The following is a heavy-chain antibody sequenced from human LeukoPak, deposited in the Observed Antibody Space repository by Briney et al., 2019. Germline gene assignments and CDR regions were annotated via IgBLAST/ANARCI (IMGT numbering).Heavy chain of an antibody. Sequence: ASVKVSCKASGGTFSSYAISWVRQAPGQGLEWMGRIIPILGIANYAQKFQGRVTITADKSTSTAYMELSSLRSEDTAVYYCASPSIAVAGTNAFDIWGQGTMVTVSS. CDR3: ASPSIAVAGTNAFDI. CDR2: IIPILGIA. V-gene: IGHV1-69*04. CDR1: GGTFSSYA. D-gene: IGHD6-19*01. J-gene: IGHJ3*02.